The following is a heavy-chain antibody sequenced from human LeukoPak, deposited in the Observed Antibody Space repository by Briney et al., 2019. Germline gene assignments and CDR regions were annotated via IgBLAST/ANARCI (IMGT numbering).Heavy chain of an antibody. Sequence: SVKVSCKASGGTFSSYAISWVRQAPGQGLEWMGGIIPIFGTANYAQKFQGRVTITADESTSTAYMELSSLRSEDTAVYYCARDLAPPGCSGSSCYSHFDYWGQGTLVTVSS. J-gene: IGHJ4*02. CDR2: IIPIFGTA. CDR3: ARDLAPPGCSGSSCYSHFDY. V-gene: IGHV1-69*13. CDR1: GGTFSSYA. D-gene: IGHD2-15*01.